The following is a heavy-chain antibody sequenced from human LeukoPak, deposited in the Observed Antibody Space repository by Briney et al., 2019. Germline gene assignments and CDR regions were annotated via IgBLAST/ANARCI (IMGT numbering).Heavy chain of an antibody. CDR1: GFTVSDYW. V-gene: IGHV3-74*01. D-gene: IGHD3-16*01. CDR3: ASSLGPLTEY. CDR2: IVHHGSDT. J-gene: IGHJ4*02. Sequence: GGSLRLSCAVSGFTVSDYWMHWFRQVPGNGLIWISRIVHHGSDTDYVDSVKGRFTISRDDAKNTLFLQMNSLRAEDTAVYYCASSLGPLTEYWGQGTLVTVSS.